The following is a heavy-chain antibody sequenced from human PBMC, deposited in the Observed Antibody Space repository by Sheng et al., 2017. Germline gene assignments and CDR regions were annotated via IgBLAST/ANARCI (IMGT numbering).Heavy chain of an antibody. CDR2: ISGAGGGT. CDR3: AKDWHLDSSPYFRAFDI. V-gene: IGHV3-23*01. J-gene: IGHJ3*02. CDR1: GFTFATYA. Sequence: EVQLLESGGGLVQPGGSLRLSCVASGFTFATYAMSWVRLAPGKGLEWVSAISGAGGGTYYAVSVKGRFTISRDNSKNTLYLQMNSLRAEDTAVYFCAKDWHLDSSPYFRAFDIWGQGTMVTVSS. D-gene: IGHD3-22*01.